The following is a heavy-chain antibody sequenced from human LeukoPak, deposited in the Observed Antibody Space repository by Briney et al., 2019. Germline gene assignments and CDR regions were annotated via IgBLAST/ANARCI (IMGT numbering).Heavy chain of an antibody. J-gene: IGHJ6*02. CDR3: ARNPVRDEHYYYYGMDV. Sequence: SETLSLTCTVSGGSISSSRYYWGWIRQPPGKGLEWIGSIYYSGSTYYNPSLKSRVTISVDTSKNQFSLKLSSVTAADTAVYYCARNPVRDEHYYYYGMDVWGQGTTVTVSS. CDR1: GGSISSSRYY. CDR2: IYYSGST. V-gene: IGHV4-39*01.